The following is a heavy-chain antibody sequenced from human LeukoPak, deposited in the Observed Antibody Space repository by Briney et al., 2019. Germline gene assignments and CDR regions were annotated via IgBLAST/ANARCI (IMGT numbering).Heavy chain of an antibody. D-gene: IGHD2-15*01. J-gene: IGHJ6*02. Sequence: GGSLRLSCAAFGFTFTSNAMSWVRQAPGKGLEWVSGISHSGSDTHHADSGKGRPTISTHTSNHTLCLQVNSLRADDTVVYYCAQDLHWWAVMDVWGQGTTVTVSS. CDR1: GFTFTSNA. V-gene: IGHV3-23*01. CDR2: ISHSGSDT. CDR3: AQDLHWWAVMDV.